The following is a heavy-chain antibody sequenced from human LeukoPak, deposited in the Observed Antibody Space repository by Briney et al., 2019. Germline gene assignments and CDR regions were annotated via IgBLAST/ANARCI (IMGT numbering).Heavy chain of an antibody. D-gene: IGHD6-13*01. CDR2: INPSGGST. Sequence: GASVKVSCKASGYTFTSYYMHWVRQAPGQGLEWMGIINPSGGSTSYAQKFQGRVTMTRDTSASTAYMELSSLRSEDTAVYYCATRIEAVGSWGQGTLVTVSS. CDR1: GYTFTSYY. J-gene: IGHJ4*02. V-gene: IGHV1-46*01. CDR3: ATRIEAVGS.